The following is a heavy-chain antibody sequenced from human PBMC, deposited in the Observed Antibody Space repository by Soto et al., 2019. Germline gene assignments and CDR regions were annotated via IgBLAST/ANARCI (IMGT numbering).Heavy chain of an antibody. J-gene: IGHJ6*03. V-gene: IGHV1-69*02. CDR3: ARGSSGGRDYYMDV. Sequence: GASVKVCCKASGGTFSSYTSRWVRQAPGQGLEWMGRIIPILGIANYAQKFQGRVTITADKSTSTAYMELSSLRSEDTAVYYCARGSSGGRDYYMDVWGKGTTVTVSS. CDR1: GGTFSSYT. D-gene: IGHD2-15*01. CDR2: IIPILGIA.